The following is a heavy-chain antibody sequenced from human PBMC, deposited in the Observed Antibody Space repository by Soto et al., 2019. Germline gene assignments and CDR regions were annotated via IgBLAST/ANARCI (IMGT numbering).Heavy chain of an antibody. CDR1: GFPFSSYA. CDR2: IWYDGNNE. CDR3: ARGRSYSRELPCAY. V-gene: IGHV3-33*01. J-gene: IGHJ4*02. Sequence: GGSLRLSCEASGFPFSSYAMHLVRQSPGKGLEGVAVIWYDGNNEYYADSVKGRFTISRDNSKSTLYLEMNSLKAEDTGLYFCARGRSYSRELPCAYWCQGTVVTVSS. D-gene: IGHD6-13*01.